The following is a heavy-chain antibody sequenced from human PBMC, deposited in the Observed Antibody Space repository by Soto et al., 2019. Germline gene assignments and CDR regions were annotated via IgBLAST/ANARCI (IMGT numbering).Heavy chain of an antibody. CDR1: GYSFTSYW. D-gene: IGHD3-10*01. CDR2: IDPSDPYT. J-gene: IGHJ6*02. CDR3: ARHFFGELLSIFYYYYGMDV. V-gene: IGHV5-10-1*01. Sequence: GESLKISCKGSGYSFTSYWISLVRQMPGKGLEWMGRIDPSDPYTNYSPSFQGHVPISADKSISTAYLQWSSLKTSDTARNYCARHFFGELLSIFYYYYGMDVWGRGTTVTVSS.